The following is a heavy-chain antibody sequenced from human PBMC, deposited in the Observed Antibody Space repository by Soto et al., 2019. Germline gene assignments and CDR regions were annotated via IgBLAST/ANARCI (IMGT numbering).Heavy chain of an antibody. J-gene: IGHJ6*02. CDR1: GGSISSSSYY. D-gene: IGHD3-10*01. CDR3: ARLLTDYYGSGRPMDV. CDR2: IYYSGST. Sequence: SETLSLTCTVSGGSISSSSYYWGWIRQPPGKGLEWIGSIYYSGSTYYNPSLKSRVTISVDTSKNQFSLKLSSVTAADTAVYYCARLLTDYYGSGRPMDVWGQGTTASVSS. V-gene: IGHV4-39*01.